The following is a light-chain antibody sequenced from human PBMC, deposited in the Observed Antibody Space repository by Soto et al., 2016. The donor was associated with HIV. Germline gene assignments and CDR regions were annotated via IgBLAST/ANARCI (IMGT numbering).Light chain of an antibody. Sequence: DIQMTQSPSSLSASVGDRVTITCRASQGISNSLAWYQQKPGKAPKLLLYAASRLESGVPSRFSGSGSGTDYTLTISSLQPEDFATYYCQQYYSTPLTFGRRDQGGDQT. V-gene: IGKV1-NL1*01. J-gene: IGKJ4*01. CDR3: QQYYSTPLT. CDR2: AAS. CDR1: QGISNS.